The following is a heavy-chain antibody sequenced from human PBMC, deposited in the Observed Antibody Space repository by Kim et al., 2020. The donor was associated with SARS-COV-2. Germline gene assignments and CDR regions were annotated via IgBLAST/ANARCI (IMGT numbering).Heavy chain of an antibody. J-gene: IGHJ5*02. CDR1: GGSISSYY. Sequence: SETLSLTCTVSGGSISSYYWSWIRQPPGKGLEWIGYIYYSGSTNYNPSLKSRVTISVDTSKNQFSLKLSSVTAADTAVYYCARGSSLTIFGWVGWFDPWG. D-gene: IGHD3-3*01. CDR2: IYYSGST. V-gene: IGHV4-59*01. CDR3: ARGSSLTIFGWVGWFDP.